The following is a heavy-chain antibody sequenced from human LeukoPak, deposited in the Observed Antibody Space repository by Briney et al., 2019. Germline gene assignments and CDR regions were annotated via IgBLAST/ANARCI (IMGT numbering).Heavy chain of an antibody. CDR2: INWNGGST. CDR1: GFTFDDYG. D-gene: IGHD5-12*01. Sequence: GGSLRLSCAASGFTFDDYGMSWVRQAPGKGLEWVSGINWNGGSTGYADSVKGRFTISRDNAKNSLYLQMNSLRAEDTALYYCARGYEAGKGLYSGYDYGTYYFDYWGQGTLVTVPS. CDR3: ARGYEAGKGLYSGYDYGTYYFDY. J-gene: IGHJ4*02. V-gene: IGHV3-20*04.